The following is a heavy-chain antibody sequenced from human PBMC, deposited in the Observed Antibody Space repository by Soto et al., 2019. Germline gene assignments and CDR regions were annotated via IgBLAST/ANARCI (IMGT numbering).Heavy chain of an antibody. CDR1: GFTFSSYG. Sequence: QVQLVESGGGVVQPGRSRRLSCAASGFTFSSYGMHWVRQAPGKGLEWVAVISYDGSNKYYADSVKGRFTISRDNSKNTLYLQMNSLRAEDTAVYYCAKLPQYSSGWEDAFDIWGQGTMVTVSS. V-gene: IGHV3-30*18. D-gene: IGHD6-19*01. J-gene: IGHJ3*02. CDR3: AKLPQYSSGWEDAFDI. CDR2: ISYDGSNK.